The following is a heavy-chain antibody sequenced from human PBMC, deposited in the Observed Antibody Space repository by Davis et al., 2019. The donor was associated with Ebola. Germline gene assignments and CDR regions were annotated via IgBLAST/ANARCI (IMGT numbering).Heavy chain of an antibody. Sequence: ASVKVSCKSSGYTFTSYGLVWVRQAPGLGLEWMGWISGFNTNTNFAQKFQGRVTVSKDTSTSTAYMDLRSLTSDDTAIYYRARAPNYDVLTGTSSYDFDYWGQGTLVTVSS. CDR2: ISGFNTNT. V-gene: IGHV1-18*04. D-gene: IGHD3-9*01. CDR1: GYTFTSYG. J-gene: IGHJ4*02. CDR3: ARAPNYDVLTGTSSYDFDY.